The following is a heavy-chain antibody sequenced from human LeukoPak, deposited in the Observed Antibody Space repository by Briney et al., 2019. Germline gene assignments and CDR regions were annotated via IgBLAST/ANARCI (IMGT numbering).Heavy chain of an antibody. D-gene: IGHD4-23*01. V-gene: IGHV3-15*01. CDR2: IKTKTDGGTT. Sequence: NPGGSRRLSGAVSGFTLTNAWMTWVRQAPGKGWEWIGRIKTKTDGGTTDYAAPVKGRFTISRDDSKNTLYLQMNSLKIEDTAVYYCASRGRRWDYFDYWGQGTLVTVSS. CDR3: ASRGRRWDYFDY. J-gene: IGHJ4*02. CDR1: GFTLTNAW.